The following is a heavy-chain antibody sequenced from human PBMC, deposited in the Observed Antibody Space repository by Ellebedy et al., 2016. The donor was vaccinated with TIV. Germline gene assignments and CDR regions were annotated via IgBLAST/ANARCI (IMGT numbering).Heavy chain of an antibody. J-gene: IGHJ2*01. CDR1: GFSLSTHA. CDR3: AREIVDIVSTDWCFDL. V-gene: IGHV3-13*01. D-gene: IGHD5/OR15-5a*01. Sequence: GESLKISCAASGFSLSTHAMSWVRQATGKGLEWVSAIGAGSDTYYEGSVKGRFTISRENAQNSLYLQMNNLRDGDTAVYYCAREIVDIVSTDWCFDLWGRGTLVTVAS. CDR2: IGAGSDT.